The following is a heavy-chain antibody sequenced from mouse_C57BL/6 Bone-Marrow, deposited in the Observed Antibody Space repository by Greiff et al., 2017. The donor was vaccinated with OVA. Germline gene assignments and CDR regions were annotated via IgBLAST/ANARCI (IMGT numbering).Heavy chain of an antibody. D-gene: IGHD4-1*01. V-gene: IGHV1-18*01. CDR3: ARKGNWDAFAY. Sequence: EVQLQQSGPELVKPGASVKIPCKASGYTFTDYNMDWVKQSHGKSLEWIGDINPNNGGTIYNQKFKGKATLTVDKSSSTAYMELRSLTSEDTAVYYCARKGNWDAFAYWGQGTLVTVSA. CDR1: GYTFTDYN. CDR2: INPNNGGT. J-gene: IGHJ3*01.